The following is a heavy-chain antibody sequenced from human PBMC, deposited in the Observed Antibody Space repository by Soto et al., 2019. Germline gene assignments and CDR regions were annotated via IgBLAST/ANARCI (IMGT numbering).Heavy chain of an antibody. Sequence: SVKVSCKASVYTFTSYGISWVRQAPGQGLEWMGWISAYNGNTNYAQKLQGRVTMTTDTSTSTAYMELRSLRSDDTAVYYCARSWTYGDPIKFDPWGQGTLVTVSS. D-gene: IGHD4-17*01. J-gene: IGHJ5*02. V-gene: IGHV1-18*01. CDR2: ISAYNGNT. CDR1: VYTFTSYG. CDR3: ARSWTYGDPIKFDP.